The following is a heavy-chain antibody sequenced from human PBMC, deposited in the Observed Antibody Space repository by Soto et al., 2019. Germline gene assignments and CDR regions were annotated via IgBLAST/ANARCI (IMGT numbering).Heavy chain of an antibody. D-gene: IGHD5-12*01. CDR2: ISTSGGTT. CDR1: GFTFSSYA. CDR3: AKSSSRGGYGDFDY. V-gene: IGHV3-23*01. J-gene: IGHJ4*02. Sequence: EMQLLESGGGLVPPGGSLRLSCAASGFTFSSYAMSWVRQAPGKGLEWVSAISTSGGTTYYADSVKGRFTISSDNSKSALYLQVNSLRVDETAVYYCAKSSSRGGYGDFDYWGQGSLVTVSS.